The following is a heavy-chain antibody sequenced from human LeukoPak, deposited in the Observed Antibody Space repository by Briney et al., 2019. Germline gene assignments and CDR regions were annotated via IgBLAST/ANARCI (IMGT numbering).Heavy chain of an antibody. CDR3: ARGYPQGPQIDY. J-gene: IGHJ4*02. Sequence: PSQTLSLTCTVSGGSISSGGYYWSWIRQHPGKGLEWIGYIYYSGSTYYNPSLKSRVTISVDKSKNQFSLKLSSVTAADTAVYYCARGYPQGPQIDYWGQGTLVTVPS. V-gene: IGHV4-31*03. CDR1: GGSISSGGYY. D-gene: IGHD1-14*01. CDR2: IYYSGST.